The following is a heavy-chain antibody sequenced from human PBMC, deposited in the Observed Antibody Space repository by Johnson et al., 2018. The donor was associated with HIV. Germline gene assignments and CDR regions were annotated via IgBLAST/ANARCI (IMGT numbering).Heavy chain of an antibody. J-gene: IGHJ3*02. V-gene: IGHV3-33*06. D-gene: IGHD5-12*01. CDR2: IWYDGSNK. CDR3: AKDQHGPLVPTVMRDDAFDI. CDR1: GFTFSSYG. Sequence: QVQLVESGGGVVQPGRSLRLSCAASGFTFSSYGIHWVRQAPGKGLEWVAVIWYDGSNKYYADSVKGRFTISRDNSKNTLYLQMNSLRAEDTAVYYCAKDQHGPLVPTVMRDDAFDIWGQGTMVTVSS.